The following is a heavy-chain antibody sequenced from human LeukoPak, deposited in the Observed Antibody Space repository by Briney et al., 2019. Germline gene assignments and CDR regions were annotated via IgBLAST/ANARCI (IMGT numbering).Heavy chain of an antibody. J-gene: IGHJ4*02. Sequence: GRSLRLSCAASGFTFSSYGMHWVRQAPGKGLEWVAVIWYDGSNKYYADSVKGRFTISRDNSKNTLYLQMNSLRAEDTAVYYCAKALFRPVIGLDHWGQGTLVTVSS. CDR1: GFTFSSYG. D-gene: IGHD3-9*01. CDR3: AKALFRPVIGLDH. V-gene: IGHV3-33*06. CDR2: IWYDGSNK.